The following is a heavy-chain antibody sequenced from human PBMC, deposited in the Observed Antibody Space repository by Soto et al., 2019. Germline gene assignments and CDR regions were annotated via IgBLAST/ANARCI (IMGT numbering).Heavy chain of an antibody. CDR3: VRDGTKTLRDWFDP. J-gene: IGHJ5*02. D-gene: IGHD1-1*01. Sequence: KPSETLSLICTVSGASISGFYWSWIRKSAGKGLEWIGRIYATGTTDYNPSLKSRVMMSVDTSKKQFSLKLRSVTAADTAVYYCVRDGTKTLRDWFDPWGQGISVTVSS. CDR2: IYATGTT. CDR1: GASISGFY. V-gene: IGHV4-4*07.